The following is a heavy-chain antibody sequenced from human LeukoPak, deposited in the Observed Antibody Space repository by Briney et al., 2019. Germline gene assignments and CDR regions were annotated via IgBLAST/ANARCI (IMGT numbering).Heavy chain of an antibody. CDR1: GGSISSYY. J-gene: IGHJ3*02. V-gene: IGHV4-39*01. Sequence: TSETLSLTCTVSGGSISSYYWGWIRQPPGKGLEWIGSIYYSGSTYYNPSLKSRVTISVDTSKNQFSLKLSSVTAADTAVYYCARLPHTAMVPDAFDIWGQGTMVTVSS. CDR3: ARLPHTAMVPDAFDI. CDR2: IYYSGST. D-gene: IGHD5-18*01.